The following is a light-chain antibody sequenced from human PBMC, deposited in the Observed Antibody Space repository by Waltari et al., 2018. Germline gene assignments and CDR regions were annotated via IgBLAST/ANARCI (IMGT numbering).Light chain of an antibody. CDR3: QQYNNWPPGT. V-gene: IGKV3-15*01. J-gene: IGKJ1*01. CDR2: GVS. CDR1: QTVSHS. Sequence: EIVMTQSPATLSVSPGERATLPCRASQTVSHSLAWYQQKPGQAPRLLIYGVSTRATGIPARFSCSGSGTEFTLTITSLQSEDFAVYYCQQYNNWPPGTFGQGTKVEIK.